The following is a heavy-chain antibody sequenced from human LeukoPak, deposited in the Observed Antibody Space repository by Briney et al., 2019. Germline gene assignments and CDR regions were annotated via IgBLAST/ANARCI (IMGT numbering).Heavy chain of an antibody. CDR1: GFTVSSNH. D-gene: IGHD6-13*01. CDR2: IYSGGST. J-gene: IGHJ4*02. V-gene: IGHV3-53*01. Sequence: PGGSLRLSCVASGFTVSSNHMSWVRQAPGKGLEWVSVIYSGGSTYYADSVKGRFTISRDNSKNTLYLQMNSLRAEDTAVYYCARSYSSNWLFDYWGQGTLVTVSS. CDR3: ARSYSSNWLFDY.